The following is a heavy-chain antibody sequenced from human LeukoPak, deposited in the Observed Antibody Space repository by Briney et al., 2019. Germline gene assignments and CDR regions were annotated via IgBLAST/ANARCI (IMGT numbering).Heavy chain of an antibody. CDR3: AKDTYYYDSSGYYPFDY. J-gene: IGHJ4*02. V-gene: IGHV3-23*01. Sequence: PGASLRLSCAASGFTFSSYAMSWVRKAPGKGLEWVSAFSGSGGSTYYADSVKGRFTISRDNSKNTLYLQMNSLRAEDTAVYYCAKDTYYYDSSGYYPFDYWGQGTLVTVSS. D-gene: IGHD3-22*01. CDR2: FSGSGGST. CDR1: GFTFSSYA.